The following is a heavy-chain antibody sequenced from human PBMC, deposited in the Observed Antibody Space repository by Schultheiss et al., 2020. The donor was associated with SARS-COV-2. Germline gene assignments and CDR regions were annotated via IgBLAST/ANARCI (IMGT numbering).Heavy chain of an antibody. V-gene: IGHV3-23*01. CDR1: GFTFSSYA. D-gene: IGHD6-6*01. J-gene: IGHJ4*02. CDR3: ARASGQIAAQYYFDY. Sequence: GGSLRLSCAASGFTFSSYAMSWVRQAPGKGLEWVSAISGSGGSTYYADSVKGRFTISRDNSKNTLYLQMNSLRAEDTAVYYCARASGQIAAQYYFDYWGQGTLVTVSS. CDR2: ISGSGGST.